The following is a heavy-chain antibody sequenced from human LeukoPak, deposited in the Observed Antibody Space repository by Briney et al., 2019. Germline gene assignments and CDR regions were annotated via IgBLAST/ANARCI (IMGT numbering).Heavy chain of an antibody. J-gene: IGHJ4*02. CDR3: ARERVNRSGSQFGY. CDR2: INPNSGGT. D-gene: IGHD1-26*01. Sequence: ASVKVSCKASGYTFTGYYMHWVRQAPGQGLEWMGWINPNSGGTNYAQKFQGRATMTRDTSISTAYMELSRLRSDDTAVYYCARERVNRSGSQFGYWGQGTLVTVSS. V-gene: IGHV1-2*02. CDR1: GYTFTGYY.